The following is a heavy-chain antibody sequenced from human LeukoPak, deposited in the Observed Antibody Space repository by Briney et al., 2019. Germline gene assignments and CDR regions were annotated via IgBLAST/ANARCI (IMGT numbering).Heavy chain of an antibody. D-gene: IGHD3-10*01. CDR1: GGSISSSNW. J-gene: IGHJ5*02. V-gene: IGHV4-4*02. CDR3: ARDRLEVTMVRGDPNWFDP. CDR2: IYHSGST. Sequence: MASGTLSLTCAVSGGSISSSNWWSWVRQPPGKGLEWIGEIYHSGSTNYNPSLKSRVTISVDTSKNQFSLKLSSVTAADTAVYYCARDRLEVTMVRGDPNWFDPWGQGTLVTVSS.